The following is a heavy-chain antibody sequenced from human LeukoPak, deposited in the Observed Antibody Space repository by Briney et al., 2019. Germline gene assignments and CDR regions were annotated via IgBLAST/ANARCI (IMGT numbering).Heavy chain of an antibody. CDR2: ISYDGSNK. CDR1: GFTFCSYA. CDR3: ARGSRRYCSSTSCSFDY. D-gene: IGHD2-2*01. V-gene: IGHV3-30*04. Sequence: HSGGSLRLSCAASGFTFCSYAMSWVRQAPGKGLEWVAVISYDGSNKYYADSVKGRFTISRDNSKNTLYLQMNSLRAEDTAVYYRARGSRRYCSSTSCSFDYWGQGTLVTVSS. J-gene: IGHJ4*02.